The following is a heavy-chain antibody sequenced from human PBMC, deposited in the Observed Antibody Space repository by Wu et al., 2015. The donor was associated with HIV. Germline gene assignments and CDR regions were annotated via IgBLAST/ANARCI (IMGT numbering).Heavy chain of an antibody. J-gene: IGHJ4*02. V-gene: IGHV1-69*13. Sequence: QVQLVQSGAEVKKPGSSVKVSCKASGGTFSSYAISWVRQAPGQGLEWMGRIIPIFGTANYAQKFQGRVTITADESTSTAYMELSSLRSEDTAVYYCAREEPNYYYDSSGYYYFGYWGQGTLVTVSS. CDR2: IIPIFGTA. D-gene: IGHD3-22*01. CDR3: AREEPNYYYDSSGYYYFGY. CDR1: GGTFSSYA.